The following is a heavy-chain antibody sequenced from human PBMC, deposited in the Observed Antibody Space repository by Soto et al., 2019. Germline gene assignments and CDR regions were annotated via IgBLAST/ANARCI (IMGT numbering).Heavy chain of an antibody. V-gene: IGHV3-23*01. J-gene: IGHJ6*03. D-gene: IGHD3-3*01. CDR1: GFTFSSYA. Sequence: GGSLRLSCAASGFTFSSYAMSWVRQAPGKGLEWVSAISGSGGSTYYADSVKGRFTISRDNSKNTLYLQMNSLRAEDTAVYYCAKVPTKKLITIFGVVFSGHYYMDVWGKGTTVTVSS. CDR2: ISGSGGST. CDR3: AKVPTKKLITIFGVVFSGHYYMDV.